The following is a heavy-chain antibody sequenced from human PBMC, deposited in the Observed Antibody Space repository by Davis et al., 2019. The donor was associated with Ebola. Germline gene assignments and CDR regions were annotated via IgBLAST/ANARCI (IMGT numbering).Heavy chain of an antibody. J-gene: IGHJ6*02. CDR2: ISSSGSTI. CDR1: GFTFSSYS. V-gene: IGHV3-48*04. Sequence: GGSLRLSCAASGFTFSSYSMSWIRQAPGKGLEWVSYISSSGSTIYYADSVKGRFTISRDNAKNSLYLQMNSLRAEDTAVYYCARDSLWYYGMDVWGQGTTDTVSS. CDR3: ARDSLWYYGMDV.